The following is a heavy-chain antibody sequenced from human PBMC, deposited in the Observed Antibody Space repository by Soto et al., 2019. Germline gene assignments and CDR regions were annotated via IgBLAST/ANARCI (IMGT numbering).Heavy chain of an antibody. Sequence: ASVKVSCKVSGYTLTELSMHWVRQAPGKGLEWMGGFDPEDGETIYAQKFQGRVTMTEDTSTDTAYMELSSLRSEDTAVSYCASYRTTVTTPEFEYWGQGTLVTVSS. CDR3: ASYRTTVTTPEFEY. CDR2: FDPEDGET. J-gene: IGHJ4*02. CDR1: GYTLTELS. V-gene: IGHV1-24*01. D-gene: IGHD4-17*01.